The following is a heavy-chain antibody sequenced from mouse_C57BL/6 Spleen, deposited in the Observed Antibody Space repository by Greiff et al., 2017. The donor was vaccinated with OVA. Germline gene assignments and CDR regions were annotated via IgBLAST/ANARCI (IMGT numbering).Heavy chain of an antibody. V-gene: IGHV1-54*01. J-gene: IGHJ2*01. CDR2: IKPGSGGT. D-gene: IGHD1-1*01. Sequence: QVQLQQSGAELVRPGTSVKVSCKASGYAFTNYLIEWVKQRPGQGLEWIGVIKPGSGGTNYNEKFKGKATLTADKSSSTAYMQLSSLTSEDSAVYFCAREYYGSSYRYFDYWGQGTTLTVSS. CDR3: AREYYGSSYRYFDY. CDR1: GYAFTNYL.